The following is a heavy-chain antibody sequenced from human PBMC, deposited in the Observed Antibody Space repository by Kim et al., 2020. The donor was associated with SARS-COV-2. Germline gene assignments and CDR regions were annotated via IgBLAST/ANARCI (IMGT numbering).Heavy chain of an antibody. D-gene: IGHD2-2*02. CDR2: T. Sequence: TNSNPSLKSRVTISVETSKNQFSLKLSSVTAADTGVYYWARDRDLYNGMDVWGQGTTGTVSS. CDR3: ARDRDLYNGMDV. V-gene: IGHV4-59*01. J-gene: IGHJ6*02.